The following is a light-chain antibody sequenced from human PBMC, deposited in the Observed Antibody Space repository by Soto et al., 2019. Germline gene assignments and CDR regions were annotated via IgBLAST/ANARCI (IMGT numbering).Light chain of an antibody. CDR2: EVT. Sequence: QSALTQPASVSGSPGQSITISCTGTSSDVGGYHYVSWYQQHPGKAPKLMIYEVTNRPSGVSNRFSGSKSGNTASLTISGLQAEDEADYYCSSYTSSSTRLFGAGTKVTVL. CDR1: SSDVGGYHY. CDR3: SSYTSSSTRL. V-gene: IGLV2-14*01. J-gene: IGLJ3*02.